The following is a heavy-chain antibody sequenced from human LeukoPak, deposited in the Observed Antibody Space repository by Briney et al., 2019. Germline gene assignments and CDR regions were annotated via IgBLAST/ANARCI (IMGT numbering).Heavy chain of an antibody. Sequence: SETLSLTCTVSGGSITSYYWSWIRQPAGKGLEWIGRIYTSGSTNYNPSLKSRVTMSVDTSKNQFSLKLSSVTAADTAVYYCARERHVLVAAPTFDYWGQGTLVTVSS. D-gene: IGHD2-15*01. J-gene: IGHJ4*02. CDR1: GGSITSYY. V-gene: IGHV4-4*07. CDR3: ARERHVLVAAPTFDY. CDR2: IYTSGST.